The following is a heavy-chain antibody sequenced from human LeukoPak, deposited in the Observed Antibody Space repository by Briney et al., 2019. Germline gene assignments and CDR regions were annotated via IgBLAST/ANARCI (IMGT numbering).Heavy chain of an antibody. V-gene: IGHV4-59*01. Sequence: PSETLSLTCTVSGGSISSYYWSWIRQPPGKGLEWIGYIYYSGSTNYNPSLKSRVTISVDTSKNQFSLKLSSVTAADTAVYYCARDSSLYSSPYYYYGMDVWGQGTTVTVSS. CDR3: ARDSSLYSSPYYYYGMDV. CDR1: GGSISSYY. CDR2: IYYSGST. J-gene: IGHJ6*02. D-gene: IGHD6-13*01.